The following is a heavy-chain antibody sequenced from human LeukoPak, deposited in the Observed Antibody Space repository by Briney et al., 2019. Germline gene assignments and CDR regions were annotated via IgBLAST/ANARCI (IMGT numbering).Heavy chain of an antibody. V-gene: IGHV3-74*01. CDR3: ARVATYSAVDY. Sequence: GGSLRLSCAASGFTFSSYWMHWVRQGPGKGLVWVSRINSDGSSTSYADSVKGRFTISRDNAKNTLYLQMNSLRAEDTAVYYCARVATYSAVDYGGQGKLVTVSS. D-gene: IGHD1-26*01. CDR1: GFTFSSYW. CDR2: INSDGSST. J-gene: IGHJ4*02.